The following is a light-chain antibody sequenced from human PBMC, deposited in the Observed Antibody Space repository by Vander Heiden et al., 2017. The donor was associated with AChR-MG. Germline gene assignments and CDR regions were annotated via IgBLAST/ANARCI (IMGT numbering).Light chain of an antibody. V-gene: IGKV1-5*03. CDR1: RSIDDW. J-gene: IGKJ2*01. CDR2: KTS. Sequence: DIQMTQSPSTLSASVGDRVTITCRACRSIDDWLAWYQQKPGKAPKLLIYKTSSLESGVPSRFSGSGSGTEFTLTISGLQPDDFATYYCQQYKSYSPYTFGQGTKLEI. CDR3: QQYKSYSPYT.